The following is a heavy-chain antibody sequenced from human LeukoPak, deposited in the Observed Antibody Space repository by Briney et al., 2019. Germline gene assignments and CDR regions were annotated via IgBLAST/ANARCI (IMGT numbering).Heavy chain of an antibody. CDR2: IYWNDDK. CDR1: GFSLSTSGVG. J-gene: IGHJ5*02. V-gene: IGHV2-5*01. Sequence: SGPTLANPTQTLTLTCTFSGFSLSTSGVGVGWIRQPPGKALEWLALIYWNDDKRYSPSLKSRLTITKDTSKNQVVLTMTNMDPVDTATYYCAHSTYCSSTSCPGWFDPWGQGTLVTVSS. CDR3: AHSTYCSSTSCPGWFDP. D-gene: IGHD2-2*01.